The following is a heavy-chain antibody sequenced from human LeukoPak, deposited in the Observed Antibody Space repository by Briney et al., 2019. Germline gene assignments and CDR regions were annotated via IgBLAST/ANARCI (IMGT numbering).Heavy chain of an antibody. CDR3: ARSGFQVLPPFYYSYMVV. D-gene: IGHD2-15*01. CDR1: GFTFSSYG. CDR2: ISYDGSNK. Sequence: PGGSLRLSCAASGFTFSSYGMHWVRQAPGKGLEWVSVISYDGSNKYYADSVKGRFTISRDNSRNTLYLQMDSLRAEDTAVYYCARSGFQVLPPFYYSYMVVWGKGTTVTVSS. J-gene: IGHJ6*03. V-gene: IGHV3-33*05.